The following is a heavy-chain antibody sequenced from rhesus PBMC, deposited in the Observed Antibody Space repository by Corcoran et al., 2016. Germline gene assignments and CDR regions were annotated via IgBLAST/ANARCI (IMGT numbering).Heavy chain of an antibody. CDR3: AREFGGYYSGAAFDF. CDR1: GGSISGGYG. V-gene: IGHV4S7*01. D-gene: IGHD3-28*01. Sequence: QVQLQESGPGLLKPSETLSLTCAVSGGSISGGYGWGWIRQPPGKGLEWIGSIYSSSGNTYSNPALKSRGTISTDTSKNQCALKLSSVTAADTAVYYCAREFGGYYSGAAFDFWGQGLRVTVSS. CDR2: IYSSSGNT. J-gene: IGHJ3*01.